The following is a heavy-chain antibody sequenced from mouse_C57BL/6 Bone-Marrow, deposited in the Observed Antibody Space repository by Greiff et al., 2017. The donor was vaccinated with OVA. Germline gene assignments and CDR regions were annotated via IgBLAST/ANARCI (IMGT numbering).Heavy chain of an antibody. CDR3: ARDGHYEGFAY. V-gene: IGHV1-18*01. CDR1: GYTFTDYN. J-gene: IGHJ3*01. Sequence: EVKLMESGPELVKPGASVKIPCKASGYTFTDYNMDWVKQSHGKSLEWIGDINPNNGGTIYNQKFKGKATFTVDKSSSTAYMELRSLTSEDTAVYYCARDGHYEGFAYWGQGTLVTVSA. D-gene: IGHD2-3*01. CDR2: INPNNGGT.